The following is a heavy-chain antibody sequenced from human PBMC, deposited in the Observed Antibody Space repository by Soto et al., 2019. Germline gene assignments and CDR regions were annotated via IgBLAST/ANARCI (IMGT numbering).Heavy chain of an antibody. CDR2: ISYDGSNK. Sequence: GGSLRLSCAASGFTFSSYGMHWVRQAPGKGLEWVAVISYDGSNKYYADSVKGRFTISRDNPKNTLYLQMNSLRAEDTAMYYCAKARCYTTDCYVPDSWGQGTLVTVSS. CDR3: AKARCYTTDCYVPDS. J-gene: IGHJ5*01. D-gene: IGHD3-16*02. V-gene: IGHV3-30*18. CDR1: GFTFSSYG.